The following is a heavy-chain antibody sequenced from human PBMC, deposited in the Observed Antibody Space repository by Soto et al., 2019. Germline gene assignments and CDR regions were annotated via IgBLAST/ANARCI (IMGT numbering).Heavy chain of an antibody. V-gene: IGHV3-23*01. Sequence: EVQLLESGGDLVQPGGSLRLACAASGFSFSSYAMVWVRQAPGKGLEWVSVISARGGCSYFADSVKGRFTISRDNAKKVLSLQINSLRAEDATIYFCANGSIESSASVHHWGQRTLVLVSS. D-gene: IGHD1-26*01. CDR1: GFSFSSYA. CDR3: ANGSIESSASVHH. J-gene: IGHJ5*02. CDR2: ISARGGCS.